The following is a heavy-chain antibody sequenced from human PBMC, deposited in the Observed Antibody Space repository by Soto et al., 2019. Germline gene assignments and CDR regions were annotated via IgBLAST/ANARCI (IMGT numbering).Heavy chain of an antibody. CDR2: IIPILGIA. Sequence: QVQLVQSGAEVKKPGSSVKVSCKASGGTFSSYTISWVRQAPGQGLEWMGRIIPILGIANYAQKIQGRVKITADKSTSTGDKEMSSLRSEDTAVYYCARDRSDYYGSGSFIRYYYYYMDVWGKGTTVTVSS. CDR1: GGTFSSYT. CDR3: ARDRSDYYGSGSFIRYYYYYMDV. J-gene: IGHJ6*03. V-gene: IGHV1-69*08. D-gene: IGHD3-10*01.